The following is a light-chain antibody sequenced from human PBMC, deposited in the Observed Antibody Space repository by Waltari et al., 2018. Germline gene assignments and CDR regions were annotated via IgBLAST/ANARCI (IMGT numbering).Light chain of an antibody. V-gene: IGKV3-20*01. CDR1: QSVSSSY. J-gene: IGKJ1*01. CDR3: QQYGSSPWT. Sequence: ELVLPQSPGTLSLSPGDRATFSCRASQSVSSSYLAWYQQKPGQAPRVLIHGASNRATGIPDRFSGSGSGTDFTLTISRLEPEDFAVYYCQQYGSSPWTFGQGTKVEIK. CDR2: GAS.